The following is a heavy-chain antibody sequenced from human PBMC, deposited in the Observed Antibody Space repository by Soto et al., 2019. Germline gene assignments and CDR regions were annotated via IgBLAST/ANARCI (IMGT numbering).Heavy chain of an antibody. CDR1: GYTFTSYY. J-gene: IGHJ6*03. CDR2: INPSGGST. CDR3: ASSPGGYYYMDV. V-gene: IGHV1-46*01. Sequence: ASVKVSCKASGYTFTSYYMHWVRQAPGQGLEWMGIINPSGGSTSYAQKFQGRVTMTRDTSTSTVYMELSRLRSDDTAVYYCASSPGGYYYMDVWGKGTTVTVSS.